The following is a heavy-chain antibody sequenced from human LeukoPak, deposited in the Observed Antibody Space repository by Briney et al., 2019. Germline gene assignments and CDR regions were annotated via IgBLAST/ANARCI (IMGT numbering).Heavy chain of an antibody. CDR3: GRDWKLDY. V-gene: IGHV3-23*01. CDR1: GFTFNNYP. Sequence: GGSLRLSCAVSGFTFNNYPMSWVRQAPGKGLEWVSAIGDNGGDTKYADSVKGRFTISRDNSKNTLYLQMNSLRVEDTAIYYCGRDWKLDYWGQGTLVTVSS. J-gene: IGHJ4*02. CDR2: IGDNGGDT. D-gene: IGHD1-1*01.